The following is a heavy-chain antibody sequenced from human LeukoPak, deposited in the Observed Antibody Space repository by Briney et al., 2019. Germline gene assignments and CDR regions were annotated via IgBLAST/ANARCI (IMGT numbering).Heavy chain of an antibody. CDR3: ARSADMASLYGMDV. V-gene: IGHV1-8*01. CDR1: GYTFTSYD. Sequence: AASVKVSCKASGYTFTSYDINWVRQATGQVLEWMGWMNPNSGNTGYAQKFQGRVTMTRNTSISTAYMELSSLRSEDTAVYYCARSADMASLYGMDVWGQGTTVTVSS. D-gene: IGHD3-9*01. J-gene: IGHJ6*02. CDR2: MNPNSGNT.